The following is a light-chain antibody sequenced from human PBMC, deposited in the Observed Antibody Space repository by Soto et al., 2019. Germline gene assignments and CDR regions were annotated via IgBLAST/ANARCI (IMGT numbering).Light chain of an antibody. Sequence: QAASVSGSPGQSITISCTGTSRDVGGYNFVSWFQQHPGKAPKLLIYDVNSRPSGVSDRFSGSKSGNTASLTISGLQAEDEADYYCSSYASSGTVVFGGGTKLTVL. V-gene: IGLV2-14*01. CDR2: DVN. CDR1: SRDVGGYNF. CDR3: SSYASSGTVV. J-gene: IGLJ2*01.